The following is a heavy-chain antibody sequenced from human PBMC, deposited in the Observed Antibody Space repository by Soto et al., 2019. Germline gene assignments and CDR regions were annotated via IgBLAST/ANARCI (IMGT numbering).Heavy chain of an antibody. Sequence: GGSLRLSCATSGFMFSTYVMNCGRHPPGNGLEWVSSINGRSNYKYYANSVRGRFTISRDNAKNSLFLQMSSLTAEDTAVYSCERADGIAGETSDFDYWGHGTLVTVSS. J-gene: IGHJ4*01. CDR2: INGRSNYK. CDR1: GFMFSTYV. D-gene: IGHD1-26*01. CDR3: ERADGIAGETSDFDY. V-gene: IGHV3-21*01.